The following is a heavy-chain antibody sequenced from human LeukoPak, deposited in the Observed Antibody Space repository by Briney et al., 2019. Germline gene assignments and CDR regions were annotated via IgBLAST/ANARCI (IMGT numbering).Heavy chain of an antibody. D-gene: IGHD6-19*01. CDR2: INHSGST. CDR1: GGSFSGYY. Sequence: NPSETLSLTCAVYGGSFSGYYWSWIRQPPGKGLEWIGEINHSGSTNYNPSLKSRVTISVDTSKNQFSLKLSSVTAADTAVYYCAKSIAVAGPLDYWGQGTLVTVSS. CDR3: AKSIAVAGPLDY. J-gene: IGHJ4*02. V-gene: IGHV4-34*01.